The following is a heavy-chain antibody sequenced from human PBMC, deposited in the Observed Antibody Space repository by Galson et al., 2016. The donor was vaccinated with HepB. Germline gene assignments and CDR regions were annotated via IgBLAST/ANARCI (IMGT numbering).Heavy chain of an antibody. Sequence: SLRLSCAASGFTFSTSPMTWVRQAPGKGLEWVACIKQDGSEERYVSSVRGRFTISTDSAKRSLYLQMNSLKVEDTATYYCAVLDTAPFVTAHWGQGILVTVSS. CDR3: AVLDTAPFVTAH. CDR1: GFTFSTSP. CDR2: IKQDGSEE. D-gene: IGHD5-18*01. V-gene: IGHV3-7*03. J-gene: IGHJ4*02.